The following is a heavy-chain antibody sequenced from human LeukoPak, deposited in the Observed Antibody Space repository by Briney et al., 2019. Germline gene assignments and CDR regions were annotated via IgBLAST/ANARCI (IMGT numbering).Heavy chain of an antibody. V-gene: IGHV3-13*01. D-gene: IGHD5-12*01. CDR3: AKGLRGYRNFDY. Sequence: GGSLRLSCAASGFTFSSYDMHWVRQATGKGLEWVSAIGTAGDTYYPGSVKGRFTISRENAKNSLYLQMNSLRAEDTAVYYCAKGLRGYRNFDYWGQGTLVTVSS. CDR2: IGTAGDT. CDR1: GFTFSSYD. J-gene: IGHJ4*02.